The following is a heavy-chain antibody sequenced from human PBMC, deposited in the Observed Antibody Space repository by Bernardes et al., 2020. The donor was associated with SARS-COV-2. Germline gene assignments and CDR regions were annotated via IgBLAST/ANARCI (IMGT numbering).Heavy chain of an antibody. J-gene: IGHJ3*02. Sequence: ASVKVSCKASGYTFTDYYIHWVRQAPGQGLEWMGWIHPNTGDTNYAQNFQGRVTMTRATSISTAYMELSRLKSDDTAIYYCVGVTWSQRDGFDSWGQGTMVSVSS. CDR1: GYTFTDYY. CDR2: IHPNTGDT. CDR3: VGVTWSQRDGFDS. D-gene: IGHD2-8*01. V-gene: IGHV1-2*02.